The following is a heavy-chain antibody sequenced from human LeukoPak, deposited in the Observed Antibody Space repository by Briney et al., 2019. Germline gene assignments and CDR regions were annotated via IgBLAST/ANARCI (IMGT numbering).Heavy chain of an antibody. CDR2: ISGDGGST. CDR3: AKDSAYYDSSGYTSFQYYFDY. D-gene: IGHD3-22*01. Sequence: GGSLRLSCAASGFTFDDYAMHWVRQAPGKGLEWASLISGDGGSTYYADSVKGRFTISRDNSKNSLYLQMNSLRTEDTALYYCAKDSAYYDSSGYTSFQYYFDYWGQGTLVTVSS. CDR1: GFTFDDYA. V-gene: IGHV3-43*02. J-gene: IGHJ4*02.